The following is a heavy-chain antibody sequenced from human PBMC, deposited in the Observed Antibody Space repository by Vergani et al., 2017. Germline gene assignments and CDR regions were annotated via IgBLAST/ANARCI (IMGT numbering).Heavy chain of an antibody. D-gene: IGHD1-14*01. CDR2: TWYDGNNK. J-gene: IGHJ5*02. CDR1: GFTFSGSA. V-gene: IGHV3-33*08. Sequence: VQLVESGGGLVQPGGSLKLSCAASGFTFSGSAMHWVRQAPGKGLEWVAVTWYDGNNKQYADSVKGRFTISRDNSKSTMYLQMNSLRDEDTGVYYCARDLRLLYNRFDPWGQGTLVTVSS. CDR3: ARDLRLLYNRFDP.